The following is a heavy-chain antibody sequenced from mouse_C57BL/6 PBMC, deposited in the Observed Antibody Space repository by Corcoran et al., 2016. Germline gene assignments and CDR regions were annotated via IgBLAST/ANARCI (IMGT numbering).Heavy chain of an antibody. Sequence: QIQLVQSGPELKKPGETVKISCKASGYTFTTYGMSWVKQAPGKGFKWRGWINTYSGVPTYADDFKGRFAFSLETSASTAYLQINNLKNEDKATYFCARRLTGYFDYWGQGTTLTVSS. CDR3: ARRLTGYFDY. V-gene: IGHV9-3*01. CDR1: GYTFTTYG. D-gene: IGHD4-1*01. J-gene: IGHJ2*01. CDR2: INTYSGVP.